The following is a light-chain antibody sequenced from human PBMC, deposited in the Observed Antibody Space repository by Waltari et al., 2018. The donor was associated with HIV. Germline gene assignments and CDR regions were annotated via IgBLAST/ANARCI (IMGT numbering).Light chain of an antibody. V-gene: IGKV3-20*01. CDR1: QSVSSIY. Sequence: IVLTQSPGTLSLPPGERATLSCRASQSVSSIYLAWYLQKPGQAPRLLIYGASNRATGVPDRFSGSGSGTDFTLIISRLEPEDFAVYYCQHYGGSAIYTFGQGTKLEIK. J-gene: IGKJ2*01. CDR3: QHYGGSAIYT. CDR2: GAS.